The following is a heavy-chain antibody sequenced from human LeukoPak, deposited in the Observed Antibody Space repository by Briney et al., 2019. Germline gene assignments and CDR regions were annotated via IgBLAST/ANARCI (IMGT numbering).Heavy chain of an antibody. J-gene: IGHJ4*02. CDR2: IIPIFGTA. Sequence: SVKVSCKASGGTFSSYAISWVRQAPGQGLEWMGGIIPIFGTANYAQKFQGRVTINADKSTSTAYMELSSLRSEDTAVYYCARETRIAAACLEYWGQGTLVTVSS. D-gene: IGHD6-13*01. CDR3: ARETRIAAACLEY. CDR1: GGTFSSYA. V-gene: IGHV1-69*06.